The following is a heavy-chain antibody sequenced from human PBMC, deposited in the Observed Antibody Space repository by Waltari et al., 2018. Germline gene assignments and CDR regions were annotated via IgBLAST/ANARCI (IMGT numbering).Heavy chain of an antibody. V-gene: IGHV4-34*02. CDR3: ARVFGYYYYYMDV. J-gene: IGHJ6*03. Sequence: QVQLQQWGAGLLKPSEPLSLTCDVSGGSLSGYHWTWIRQPPGKGLEWIGEINDSVRTTYNPSLESRVTVSIDTANNQFSLRVRSVTAADTAVYYCARVFGYYYYYMDVWGKGTTVTISS. CDR1: GGSLSGYH. CDR2: INDSVRT. D-gene: IGHD3-3*01.